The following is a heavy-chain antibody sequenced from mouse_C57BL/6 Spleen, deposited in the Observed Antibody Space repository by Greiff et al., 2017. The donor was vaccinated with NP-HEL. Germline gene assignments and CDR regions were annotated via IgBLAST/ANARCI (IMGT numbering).Heavy chain of an antibody. CDR3: ARSCTYGSSGWCYDV. D-gene: IGHD1-1*01. J-gene: IGHJ1*03. CDR1: GYTFTSYW. V-gene: IGHV1-7*01. Sequence: QVQLQQSGAELAKPGASVKLSCKASGYTFTSYWMHWVKQRPGQGLAWIGYINPSSGYTKYNQQFKDKATLTADKSSSTAYLQLSSLTYEDSSVYYSARSCTYGSSGWCYDVWGTGTTVTVSS. CDR2: INPSSGYT.